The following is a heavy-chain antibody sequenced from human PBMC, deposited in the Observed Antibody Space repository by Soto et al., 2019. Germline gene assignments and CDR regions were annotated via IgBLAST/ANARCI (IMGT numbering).Heavy chain of an antibody. V-gene: IGHV3-23*01. Sequence: EVQLLESGGGLVQPGGSLRLSCAASGFTFSSYAMNWVRQAPGKGLEWVSSISGSGGSTYYADSVKGRFTISRDNSKNTLYLQMNSLRAEDTAVYYCAKGGGATIRGARGEFDYWGQGTLVTVSS. D-gene: IGHD1-26*01. CDR2: ISGSGGST. J-gene: IGHJ4*02. CDR3: AKGGGATIRGARGEFDY. CDR1: GFTFSSYA.